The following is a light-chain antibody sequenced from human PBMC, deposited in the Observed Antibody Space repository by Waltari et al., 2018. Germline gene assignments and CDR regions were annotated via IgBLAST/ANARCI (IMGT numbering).Light chain of an antibody. J-gene: IGLJ2*01. Sequence: SYELTQPSSVSVSPGQTARIPCSGDVLGKQFIRWFQQKPGQAPVLLIFRDSERPSGIPERFSGSSSGTTVTLTITGAQVEDEADYYCFTVDDNSLRLFGGGTKLTVL. V-gene: IGLV3-27*01. CDR3: FTVDDNSLRL. CDR2: RDS. CDR1: VLGKQF.